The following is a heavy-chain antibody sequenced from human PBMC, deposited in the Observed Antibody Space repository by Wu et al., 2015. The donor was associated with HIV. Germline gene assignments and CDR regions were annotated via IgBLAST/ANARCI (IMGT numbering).Heavy chain of an antibody. CDR2: ISTLKGHT. V-gene: IGHV1-18*01. J-gene: IGHJ2*01. D-gene: IGHD4-17*01. Sequence: QVHVVQSGAEVEKPGDSVKVSCKASSAAFSTYGIAWVRQAPGQGLEFLGWISTLKGHTYFEQKFRGRVTMTTDTPSNIVYLELRSLRTDDTAVYYCAIHSLDYGDKFWYFDLWGRGSLVTVSS. CDR1: SAAFSTYG. CDR3: AIHSLDYGDKFWYFDL.